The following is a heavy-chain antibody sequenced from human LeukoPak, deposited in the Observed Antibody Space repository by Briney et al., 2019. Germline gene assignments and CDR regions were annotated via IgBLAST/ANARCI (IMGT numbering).Heavy chain of an antibody. Sequence: ASVKVSCKASGYTFTGYYMHWVRQAPGQGLEWMGWINPNSGGTNYAQKFQGRVTMTRDTSISTAYMELSRLRSDDTAVYYCAREEIPYSSVSQPDYWGQGTLVTVSS. D-gene: IGHD6-19*01. V-gene: IGHV1-2*02. J-gene: IGHJ4*02. CDR1: GYTFTGYY. CDR3: AREEIPYSSVSQPDY. CDR2: INPNSGGT.